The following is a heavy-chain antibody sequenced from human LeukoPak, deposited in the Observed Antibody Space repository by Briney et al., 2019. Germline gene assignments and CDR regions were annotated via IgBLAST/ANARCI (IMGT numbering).Heavy chain of an antibody. CDR3: ARGSIAARPNYFDY. V-gene: IGHV1-69*01. CDR1: GGTFSSYA. CDR2: IIPIFGTA. Sequence: ASVKVSCKASGGTFSSYAISWVRQAPGQGLEWMGGIIPIFGTANYAQKFQGRDTITADESTSTAYMELSSLRSEDTAVYYCARGSIAARPNYFDYWGQGTLVTVSS. J-gene: IGHJ4*02. D-gene: IGHD6-6*01.